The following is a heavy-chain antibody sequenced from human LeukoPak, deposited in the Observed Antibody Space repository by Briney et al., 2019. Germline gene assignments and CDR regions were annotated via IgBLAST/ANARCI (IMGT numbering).Heavy chain of an antibody. D-gene: IGHD2-15*01. Sequence: TLSHTCTVSLDSTSSGIYYCTWIRQPAGEGLECLPRIQTSGRTKYNPSLKSRVSISIDTSNNQFSLKLNSVTAADTAVYYRASVYCSGGSCPIDYWGQATMVTVSS. CDR3: ASVYCSGGSCPIDY. V-gene: IGHV4-61*02. CDR1: LDSTSSGIYY. CDR2: IQTSGRT. J-gene: IGHJ4*02.